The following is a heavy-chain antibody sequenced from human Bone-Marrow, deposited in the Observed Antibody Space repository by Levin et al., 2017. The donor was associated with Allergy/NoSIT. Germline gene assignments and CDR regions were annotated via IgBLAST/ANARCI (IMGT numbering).Heavy chain of an antibody. J-gene: IGHJ4*02. CDR2: IYPGDFDT. CDR1: GYSFTSYW. D-gene: IGHD6-13*01. Sequence: KVSCKGSGYSFTSYWIGWVRQMPGTDLEWMGIIYPGDFDTRYSPSFQGQVTISADKSISTAYLQWSSLKASDSAMYYCARRVGSSWSNFDFWGQGTLVTVSS. CDR3: ARRVGSSWSNFDF. V-gene: IGHV5-51*01.